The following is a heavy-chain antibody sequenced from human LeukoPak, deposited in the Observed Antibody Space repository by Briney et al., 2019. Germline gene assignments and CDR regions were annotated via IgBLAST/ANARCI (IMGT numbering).Heavy chain of an antibody. Sequence: ASVKVSCKASGFTFTSYGISWVRQAPGQGLEWMGWISAYNGNTNYAQKFQGRVTMTADTSTRTAYMELRSLRSEDTAVYYCARDRGGYDSYYFDYWGQGTLVTVSS. D-gene: IGHD5-12*01. CDR2: ISAYNGNT. J-gene: IGHJ4*02. CDR1: GFTFTSYG. CDR3: ARDRGGYDSYYFDY. V-gene: IGHV1-18*04.